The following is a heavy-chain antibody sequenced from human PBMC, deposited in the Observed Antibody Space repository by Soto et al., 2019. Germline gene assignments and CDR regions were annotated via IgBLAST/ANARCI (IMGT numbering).Heavy chain of an antibody. V-gene: IGHV1-69*01. Sequence: QVQLIQSEAEVKKPGSSVRVSCTASGGKFGSHGFSWVRQAPGQRREWVGGFIPIFRTLTYTEKFQARVRIAADESTNTVYLDLSSLTSEDTAVYYCVRDRRIYYSDPHDEFVASDYEVWGQGTMVSVSS. J-gene: IGHJ3*01. D-gene: IGHD3-22*01. CDR1: GGKFGSHG. CDR2: FIPIFRTL. CDR3: VRDRRIYYSDPHDEFVASDYEV.